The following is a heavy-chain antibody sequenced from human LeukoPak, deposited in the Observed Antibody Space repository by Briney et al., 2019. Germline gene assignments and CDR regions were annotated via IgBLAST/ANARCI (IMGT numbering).Heavy chain of an antibody. CDR2: VIPIFGTA. J-gene: IGHJ5*02. D-gene: IGHD3-3*01. Sequence: SVKVSCKASGGTFSSYAISWVRQAPGQGLEWMGGVIPIFGTANYAQKFQGRVTITADESTSTAYMELSSLRSEDTAVYYCARGEGIRNYDFWSGSGFDPWGQGTLVTVSS. V-gene: IGHV1-69*13. CDR1: GGTFSSYA. CDR3: ARGEGIRNYDFWSGSGFDP.